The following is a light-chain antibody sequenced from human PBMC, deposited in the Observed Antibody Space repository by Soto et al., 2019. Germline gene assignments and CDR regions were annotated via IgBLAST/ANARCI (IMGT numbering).Light chain of an antibody. Sequence: DIQMTQSPSTLSASVGDRLTITCRASQSIGSWLAWYQQKPGKAPKLLIYKASSLESGVPSRFSGSGSGTEFTLTISSLQPYDFATYYCQQYNSYSYTFGQGTTLEIK. V-gene: IGKV1-5*03. CDR1: QSIGSW. CDR2: KAS. CDR3: QQYNSYSYT. J-gene: IGKJ2*01.